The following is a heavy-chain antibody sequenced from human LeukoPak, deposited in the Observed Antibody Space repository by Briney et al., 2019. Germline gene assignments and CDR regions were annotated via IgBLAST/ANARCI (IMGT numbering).Heavy chain of an antibody. D-gene: IGHD1-26*01. CDR2: MNPNSGNT. V-gene: IGHV1-8*01. J-gene: IGHJ4*02. CDR3: AREGDSGSCYDY. Sequence: ASVKVSCKASGYTFTSYDINWVRQATGQGLEWMGWMNPNSGNTGYAQKFQGRVTMTRDTSISTAYMELSRLRSDDTAVYYCAREGDSGSCYDYWGQGTLVTVSP. CDR1: GYTFTSYD.